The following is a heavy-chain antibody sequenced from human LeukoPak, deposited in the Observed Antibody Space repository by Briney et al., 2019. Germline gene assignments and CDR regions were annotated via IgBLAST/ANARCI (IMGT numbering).Heavy chain of an antibody. D-gene: IGHD6-6*01. CDR2: INPTGGST. J-gene: IGHJ4*02. V-gene: IGHV1-46*01. CDR3: ARTAARRFDY. Sequence: GASAKVSCKASGYTFPSYFMHWVRQAPGQGLEWMGIINPTGGSTTYAQKFQGRVTMTRDTSTSTVYMELSSLRSDDTAVYYCARTAARRFDYWGRGTLVTVSS. CDR1: GYTFPSYF.